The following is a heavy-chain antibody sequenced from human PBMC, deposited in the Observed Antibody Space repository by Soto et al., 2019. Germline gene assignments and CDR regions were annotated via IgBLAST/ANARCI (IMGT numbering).Heavy chain of an antibody. CDR2: ISWNSGSI. J-gene: IGHJ4*02. D-gene: IGHD3-3*01. V-gene: IGHV3-9*01. Sequence: EVQLVESGGGLVQPGRSLRLSCAASGFTFDDYAMHWVRQAPGKGLEWVSGISWNSGSIGYADSVKGRFTISRDNAKNSLYLQMTSLRAEDTALYYCAKAGFWSGYYSLVDYWGQGPLVTVSS. CDR1: GFTFDDYA. CDR3: AKAGFWSGYYSLVDY.